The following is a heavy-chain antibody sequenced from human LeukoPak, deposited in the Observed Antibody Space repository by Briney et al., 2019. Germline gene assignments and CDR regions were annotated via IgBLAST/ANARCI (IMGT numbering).Heavy chain of an antibody. CDR3: AKFIRAYYDSSGYKYYFDY. J-gene: IGHJ4*02. CDR1: GFTFSSYA. Sequence: GGSLRLSCAASGFTFSSYAMSWVRQAPGKGLEWVSAISGSGGSTYYADSVKGRFTISRDNSKNTLYLQMNSLRAEDTAVYYCAKFIRAYYDSSGYKYYFDYWGQGTLVTVSS. V-gene: IGHV3-23*01. CDR2: ISGSGGST. D-gene: IGHD3-22*01.